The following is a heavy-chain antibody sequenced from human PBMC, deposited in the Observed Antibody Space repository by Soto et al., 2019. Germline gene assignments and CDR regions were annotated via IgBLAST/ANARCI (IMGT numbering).Heavy chain of an antibody. Sequence: GASVRVSCKASGYTFTGYYMHWVRQAPGQGLEWMGWINPNSGGTNYAQKFQGRVTMTRDTSISTAYMELSRLRSDDTAVYYCARGKSTMIVVGRDYWGQGTLVTVSS. CDR2: INPNSGGT. D-gene: IGHD3-22*01. V-gene: IGHV1-2*02. CDR1: GYTFTGYY. CDR3: ARGKSTMIVVGRDY. J-gene: IGHJ4*02.